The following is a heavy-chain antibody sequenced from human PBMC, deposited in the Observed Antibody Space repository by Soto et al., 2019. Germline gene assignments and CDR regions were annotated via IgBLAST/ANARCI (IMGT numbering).Heavy chain of an antibody. Sequence: EVQLVESGGGLVQPGGSLRLSCAASGFTFSSYSMNWVRQAPGKWLEWVSYISSSSSTIYYADSVKGRFTISRDNAKNSLYLQMNSLRDEDTAVYYCGGDSSGYYYPDVFDIWGQGTMVTVSS. CDR3: GGDSSGYYYPDVFDI. CDR2: ISSSSSTI. V-gene: IGHV3-48*02. J-gene: IGHJ3*02. CDR1: GFTFSSYS. D-gene: IGHD3-22*01.